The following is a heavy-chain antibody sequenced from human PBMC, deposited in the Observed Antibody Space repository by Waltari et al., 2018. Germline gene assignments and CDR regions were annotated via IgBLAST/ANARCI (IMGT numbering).Heavy chain of an antibody. V-gene: IGHV4-61*02. CDR3: ARDEARYYDIMTGGGYYGLDV. Sequence: QVQLQESGPGLVRPSQTLSLTCTVSGGSISRGRVYWTWIRQPAGKGLEWVGHIFTSGSTKYNPSLKSRVSVSLDTSENQFSLRLSSVTAADTAMYYCARDEARYYDIMTGGGYYGLDVWDQGTTVTVSS. D-gene: IGHD3-9*01. CDR2: IFTSGST. CDR1: GGSISRGRVY. J-gene: IGHJ6*02.